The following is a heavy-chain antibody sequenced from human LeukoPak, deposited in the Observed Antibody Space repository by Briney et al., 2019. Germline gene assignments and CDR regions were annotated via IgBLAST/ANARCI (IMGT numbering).Heavy chain of an antibody. J-gene: IGHJ4*02. Sequence: PGGSLRLSCAASGFTFSSYAMSWVRQAPGKGLEWVSATSGSGGSTYYADSVKGRFTISRDNAKNSLYLQMNSLSAEDTAVYYCARGSRGKRVDFFDYWGQGTMVTVSS. D-gene: IGHD5-12*01. CDR3: ARGSRGKRVDFFDY. CDR1: GFTFSSYA. CDR2: TSGSGGST. V-gene: IGHV3-23*01.